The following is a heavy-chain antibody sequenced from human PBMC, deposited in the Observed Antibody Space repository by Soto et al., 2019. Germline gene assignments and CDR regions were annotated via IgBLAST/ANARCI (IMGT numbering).Heavy chain of an antibody. J-gene: IGHJ4*02. CDR1: GFTFSSYG. Sequence: QVQLVESGGGVVQPGRSLRLSCAASGFTFSSYGMHWVRQAPGKGLEWVAVIWYDGSNKYYADSVKGRFTISRDNSYNLVYMRMNSLRPEDTAVYYCARGGMRVKSSCSGSYIDYWGQGTLVTVSS. D-gene: IGHD2-15*01. V-gene: IGHV3-33*01. CDR3: ARGGMRVKSSCSGSYIDY. CDR2: IWYDGSNK.